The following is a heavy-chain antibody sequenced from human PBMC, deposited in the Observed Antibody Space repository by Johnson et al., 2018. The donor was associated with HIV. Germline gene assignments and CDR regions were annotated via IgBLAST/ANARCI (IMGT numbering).Heavy chain of an antibody. J-gene: IGHJ3*02. V-gene: IGHV3-30*02. CDR2: IRYDGSNK. CDR3: ARVGDCYYYDSSGNRDDAFNI. CDR1: GFTVSSNY. D-gene: IGHD3-22*01. Sequence: QVQLVESGGGLIQPGGSLRLSCAASGFTVSSNYMSWVRQAPGKGLEWVAFIRYDGSNKYYADSVKGRFTVSRDNSKNTLYLQMNSLRAEDTAVYYCARVGDCYYYDSSGNRDDAFNIGGQGQWSPSLQ.